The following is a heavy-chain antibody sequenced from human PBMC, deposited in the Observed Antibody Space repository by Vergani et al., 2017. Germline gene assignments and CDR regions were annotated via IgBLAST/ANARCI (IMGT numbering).Heavy chain of an antibody. Sequence: QVQLVQSGAEVKKPGASVKVSCKASGYTFTSYGISWVRQAPGQGLEWMGWISAYNGNTNYAQKLQGRVTMTKDRSTSTAYMELRSLRSDDTAVYYCAKVVQGYYDVWSGYPDGPYYMDVWGKGTTVTVSS. CDR3: AKVVQGYYDVWSGYPDGPYYMDV. D-gene: IGHD3-3*01. CDR2: ISAYNGNT. J-gene: IGHJ6*03. V-gene: IGHV1-18*01. CDR1: GYTFTSYG.